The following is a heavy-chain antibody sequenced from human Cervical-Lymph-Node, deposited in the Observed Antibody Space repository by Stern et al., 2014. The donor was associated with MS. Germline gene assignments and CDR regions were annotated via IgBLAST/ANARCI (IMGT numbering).Heavy chain of an antibody. J-gene: IGHJ4*02. D-gene: IGHD6-13*01. V-gene: IGHV3-9*01. Sequence: EVQLVESGGDLVQPGRSLRLSCAASGFRFDLYAMHWVRQVPGKGLEWAAGISWNSVSIGYAGSVQGRFTISRDNVKNFLYLQMDSLRPEDTAVYYCAKEIRRADSSPDYWGQGALVTVSS. CDR2: ISWNSVSI. CDR1: GFRFDLYA. CDR3: AKEIRRADSSPDY.